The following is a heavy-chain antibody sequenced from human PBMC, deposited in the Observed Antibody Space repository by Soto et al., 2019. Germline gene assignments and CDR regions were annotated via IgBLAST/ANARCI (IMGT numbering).Heavy chain of an antibody. CDR1: GGSISSGGSY. CDR2: IYYSGNT. CDR3: VRYCSTTKCPFDY. J-gene: IGHJ4*02. V-gene: IGHV4-30-4*01. Sequence: PSETLSLTCTVSGGSISSGGSYWGWILQPPGKGLEWIGYIYYSGNTILNASLRSRLTLSLDTSKNQFSLNLSSVTAADTAVYYCVRYCSTTKCPFDYWGQGTLVTVSS. D-gene: IGHD2-2*01.